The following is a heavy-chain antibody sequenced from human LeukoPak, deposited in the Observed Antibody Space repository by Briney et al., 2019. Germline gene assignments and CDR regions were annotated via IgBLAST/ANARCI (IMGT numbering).Heavy chain of an antibody. CDR3: ARLPDYPYYFDY. J-gene: IGHJ4*02. V-gene: IGHV4-59*08. D-gene: IGHD4-11*01. CDR2: IYYSGST. Sequence: SETLSLTCTVSGGSISSYYWSWIRQPPGKGLEWIGYIYYSGSTNYNPSLKSRVTISVDTSKNQFSLKLSSVTAADTAVYYCARLPDYPYYFDYWGREPWSPSPQ. CDR1: GGSISSYY.